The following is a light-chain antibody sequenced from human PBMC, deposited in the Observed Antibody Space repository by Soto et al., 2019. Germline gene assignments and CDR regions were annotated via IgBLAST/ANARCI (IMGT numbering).Light chain of an antibody. CDR2: DVT. Sequence: QSALTQPASVSGSPGQSITISCTGTSSDVGSYNFVSWYQQYPGKAPKLVIYDVTNRPSGVSDRFSGSKSGNTASLTISGLQAADEANYYCNSYTTSSTSVFGGGTKLTVL. CDR1: SSDVGSYNF. CDR3: NSYTTSSTSV. V-gene: IGLV2-14*03. J-gene: IGLJ3*02.